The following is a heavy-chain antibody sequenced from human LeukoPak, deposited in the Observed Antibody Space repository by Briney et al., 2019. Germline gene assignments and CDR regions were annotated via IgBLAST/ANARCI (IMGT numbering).Heavy chain of an antibody. CDR2: VNSDGSST. Sequence: PGGPLRLSCAASGFTFSNYMIAWVRQAPGKGLVWVSTVNSDGSSTAYADSVKGRFTISRDNAENTVFLQLHSLRAEDTAVYYCTRGHPGKLDYWGRGTLVTVSS. D-gene: IGHD3-10*01. CDR1: GFTFSNYM. V-gene: IGHV3-74*01. CDR3: TRGHPGKLDY. J-gene: IGHJ4*02.